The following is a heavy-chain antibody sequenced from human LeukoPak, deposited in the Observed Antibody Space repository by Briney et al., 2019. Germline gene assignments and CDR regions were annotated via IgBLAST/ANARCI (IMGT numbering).Heavy chain of an antibody. CDR3: ARQIGDYHNFDR. D-gene: IGHD2-21*01. CDR2: IYTSGST. J-gene: IGHJ4*02. V-gene: IGHV4-4*07. CDR1: GGSISGYY. Sequence: SETLSLTCSVSGGSISGYYWNWIRQPAGKGLEWIGRIYTSGSTNYNPSLETRVTLSLDTSKNEFSLKMTSVTAADTAVYYCARQIGDYHNFDRWGQGTLVTVSS.